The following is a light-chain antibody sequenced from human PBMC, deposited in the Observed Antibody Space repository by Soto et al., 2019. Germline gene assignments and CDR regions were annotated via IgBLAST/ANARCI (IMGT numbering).Light chain of an antibody. Sequence: QSALTQPASVSLSPGQSITISCTGTSSDVGGYDLVSLYQQHPGKAAKLIIYEGSKRPSGISNRFSGSKSGNTASLTISGLQAEDEADYYCCSYAVVSTYVFGTGTKVTVL. CDR3: CSYAVVSTYV. CDR2: EGS. J-gene: IGLJ1*01. V-gene: IGLV2-23*01. CDR1: SSDVGGYDL.